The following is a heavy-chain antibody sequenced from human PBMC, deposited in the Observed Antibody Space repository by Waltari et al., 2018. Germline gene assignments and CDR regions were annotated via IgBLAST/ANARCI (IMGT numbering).Heavy chain of an antibody. V-gene: IGHV3-15*01. CDR1: GYTLSNAW. CDR3: TPTTNF. D-gene: IGHD1-1*01. J-gene: IGHJ4*02. Sequence: EVQVVESGGGVVRPGGSLRVSCEVSGYTLSNAWINWSRQAPWKGLEWVGRIKTRSAGGTTDYAAPVKGRFTLSMDDSKNTVCLQMDSLKIEYTAVYYCTPTTNFWGQGTLVTVSS. CDR2: IKTRSAGGTT.